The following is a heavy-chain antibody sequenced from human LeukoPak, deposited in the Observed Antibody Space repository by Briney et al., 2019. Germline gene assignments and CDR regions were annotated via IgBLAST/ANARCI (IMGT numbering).Heavy chain of an antibody. J-gene: IGHJ6*03. CDR2: IYTSGST. Sequence: SETLSLTCTVSGGSISSYYWSWIRQPAGKGLEWIGRIYTSGSTNYNPSLKSRVTMSVDTSKNQFSLKLSSVTAADTAVYYCARANTIFGVNYYYMDVWGKGTTVTVSS. CDR3: ARANTIFGVNYYYMDV. V-gene: IGHV4-4*07. CDR1: GGSISSYY. D-gene: IGHD3-3*01.